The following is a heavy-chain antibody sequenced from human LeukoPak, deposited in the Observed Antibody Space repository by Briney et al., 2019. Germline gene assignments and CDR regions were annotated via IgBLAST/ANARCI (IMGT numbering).Heavy chain of an antibody. J-gene: IGHJ6*02. CDR2: IKSKTDGGTT. Sequence: GGSLRLSCAASGFTFSNAYMNWVRQAPGKGLEWVGRIKSKTDGGTTDYAAPVKGRFTISRDDSKNTLYLQMNSLKTEDTAIYYCTTGGSPHYYYSGMDVWGQGPTVTVSS. CDR1: GFTFSNAY. CDR3: TTGGSPHYYYSGMDV. V-gene: IGHV3-15*07.